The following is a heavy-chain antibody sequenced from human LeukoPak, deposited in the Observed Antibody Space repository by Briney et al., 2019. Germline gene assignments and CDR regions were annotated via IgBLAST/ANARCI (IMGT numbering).Heavy chain of an antibody. CDR2: ISGSSSYI. CDR3: ARGGAMVRGVSPLDY. D-gene: IGHD3-10*01. V-gene: IGHV3-11*06. J-gene: IGHJ4*02. CDR1: GFTVSDDY. Sequence: GGSLRLSCAASGFTVSDDYMAWVRQDPGKGLEWVSSISGSSSYINYADSVKGRFTISRDNAKNSLYLQMNSLRAEDTAVYYCARGGAMVRGVSPLDYWGQGTLVTVSS.